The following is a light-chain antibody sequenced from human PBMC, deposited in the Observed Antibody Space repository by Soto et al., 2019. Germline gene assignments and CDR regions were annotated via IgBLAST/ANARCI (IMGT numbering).Light chain of an antibody. Sequence: QSVLTQPASVSGSPGQSITISCTGTSSDVGGYNYVSWYQQHPGKAPKLMIYEVSNRPSGVSNRFSGSKSGNTASLTISGLQAEYEADYYCSSYTSSGTRVFGGGTKVTVL. CDR2: EVS. V-gene: IGLV2-14*01. CDR3: SSYTSSGTRV. CDR1: SSDVGGYNY. J-gene: IGLJ3*02.